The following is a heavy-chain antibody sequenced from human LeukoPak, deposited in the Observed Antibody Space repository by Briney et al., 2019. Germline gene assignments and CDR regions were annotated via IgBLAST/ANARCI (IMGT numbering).Heavy chain of an antibody. Sequence: PGRSLRLSCVASGFTLSSYWTSWVRQAPGKGLEWLANIKQDGSEKYYVDSVKGRFTISRDNAKNSLYLQMNSLRAEDTAVYFCARGGGLDVWGQGATVTVSS. CDR2: IKQDGSEK. D-gene: IGHD3-16*01. CDR1: GFTLSSYW. J-gene: IGHJ6*02. V-gene: IGHV3-7*03. CDR3: ARGGGLDV.